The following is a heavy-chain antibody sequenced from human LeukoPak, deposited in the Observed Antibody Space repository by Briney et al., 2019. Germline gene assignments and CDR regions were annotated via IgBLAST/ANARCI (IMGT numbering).Heavy chain of an antibody. J-gene: IGHJ3*02. CDR3: GRVDIEIDAFDI. D-gene: IGHD2-2*03. CDR2: IYYSGST. V-gene: IGHV4-59*01. CDR1: GGSISSYY. Sequence: PSETLSLTCTVSGGSISSYYWSWIRQPPGKGLEWIGYIYYSGSTNYNPSLKSRVTISVDTSKNQFSMKLSSVTAADTAVYYCGRVDIEIDAFDIWGQGTMVTVSS.